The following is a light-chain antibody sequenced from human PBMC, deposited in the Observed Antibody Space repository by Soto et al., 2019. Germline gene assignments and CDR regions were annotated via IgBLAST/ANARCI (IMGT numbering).Light chain of an antibody. CDR2: EVS. Sequence: QSALTQPASVSGSPGQSITISCTGTSSDVGGYNDVSWYQQHPGKAQQLMIYEVSNRPSGVSNRFSGSTSGTTSSLTISGLQAEDEAYYYSSSYKSISTEVFGTGTKLTVL. V-gene: IGLV2-14*01. CDR1: SSDVGGYND. CDR3: SSYKSISTEV. J-gene: IGLJ1*01.